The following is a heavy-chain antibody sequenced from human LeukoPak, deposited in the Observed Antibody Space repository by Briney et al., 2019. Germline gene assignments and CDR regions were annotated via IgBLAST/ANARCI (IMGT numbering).Heavy chain of an antibody. V-gene: IGHV4-30-4*07. CDR2: IYYSGST. CDR1: GGSISSGGYS. CDR3: ASLDYCSGGSCYRAYYMDV. J-gene: IGHJ6*03. D-gene: IGHD2-15*01. Sequence: PSETLSLTCAVSGGSISSGGYSWSWIRQPPGKGLEWIGYIYYSGSTYYNPSLKSRVTISVDTSKNQFSLKLSSVTAADTAVYYCASLDYCSGGSCYRAYYMDVWGKGTTVTVSS.